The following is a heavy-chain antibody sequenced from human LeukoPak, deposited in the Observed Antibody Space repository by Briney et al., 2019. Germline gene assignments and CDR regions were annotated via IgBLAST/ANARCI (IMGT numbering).Heavy chain of an antibody. Sequence: SETLSLTCTVSGGSISGYYWRWIRQPPGKGLEWIGYIYYSGGTNYNPSLKSRVTISIDTSKNQFSLKLSSVTAADTAVYYCAREGRRPGYFDCWGQGTLVTVSS. J-gene: IGHJ4*02. CDR2: IYYSGGT. V-gene: IGHV4-59*01. CDR1: GGSISGYY. CDR3: AREGRRPGYFDC.